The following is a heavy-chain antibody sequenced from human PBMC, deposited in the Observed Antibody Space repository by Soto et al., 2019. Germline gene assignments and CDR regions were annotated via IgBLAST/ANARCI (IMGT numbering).Heavy chain of an antibody. V-gene: IGHV4-61*01. CDR3: ATYDILTGYPSYDY. CDR1: GGSVSSCSYY. Sequence: SETLSLTCTVSGGSVSSCSYYWSWIRQPPGKGLEWIGYIYYSGSTNYNPSLKSRVTISVDTSKNQFSLKLSSVTAADTAVYYCATYDILTGYPSYDYWGQGTLVTVSS. J-gene: IGHJ4*02. CDR2: IYYSGST. D-gene: IGHD3-9*01.